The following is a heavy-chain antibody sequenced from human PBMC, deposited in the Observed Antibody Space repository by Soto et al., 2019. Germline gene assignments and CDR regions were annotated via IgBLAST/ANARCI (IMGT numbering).Heavy chain of an antibody. CDR2: IYSGGST. J-gene: IGHJ4*02. D-gene: IGHD5-18*01. CDR1: GFTVSSNY. Sequence: GGSLRLSCAASGFTVSSNYMSWVRQAPGKGLEWVSVIYSGGSTYYADSVKGRFTISRHNSKNTLYLQMNSLRAEDTAVYYCARERWYRGYSYGSYYFDYWGQGTLVTVSS. V-gene: IGHV3-53*04. CDR3: ARERWYRGYSYGSYYFDY.